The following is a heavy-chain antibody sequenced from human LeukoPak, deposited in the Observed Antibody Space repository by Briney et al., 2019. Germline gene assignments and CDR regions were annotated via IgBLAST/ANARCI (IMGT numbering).Heavy chain of an antibody. CDR2: IYYSGRT. D-gene: IGHD5-24*01. V-gene: IGHV4-59*01. CDR3: AGDRWGNWFDP. J-gene: IGHJ5*02. CDR1: GGSISSYY. Sequence: PSETLSLTCTVSGGSISSYYWSWIRQPPGKGLEWIGNIYYSGRTNYNPSLKSRVTISVDTSKKHFSLKLSSVAAADTAVYYCAGDRWGNWFDPWGQGTLVTVSS.